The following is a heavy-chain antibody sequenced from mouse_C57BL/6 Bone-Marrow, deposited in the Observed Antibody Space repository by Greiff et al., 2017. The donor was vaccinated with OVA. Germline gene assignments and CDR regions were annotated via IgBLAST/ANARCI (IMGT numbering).Heavy chain of an antibody. CDR3: ARSRDYDWFAY. CDR1: GFNFKNTY. CDR2: IDPANGNT. D-gene: IGHD2-4*01. J-gene: IGHJ3*01. V-gene: IGHV14-3*01. Sequence: VQLQQSVAELVRPGASVKLSCTASGFNFKNTYMHWVKQRPEQGLEWIGRIDPANGNTKYAPKFQGKATITADTSYNTAYLQLSSLTSEDTAIYYCARSRDYDWFAYWGQGTLVTVSA.